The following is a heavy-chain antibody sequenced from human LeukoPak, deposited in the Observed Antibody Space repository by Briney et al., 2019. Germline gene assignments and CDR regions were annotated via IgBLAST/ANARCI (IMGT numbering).Heavy chain of an antibody. CDR2: IKHDGSED. CDR3: AKASGGSRYYYYMDV. J-gene: IGHJ6*03. V-gene: IGHV3-7*03. Sequence: GGSLRLSCAASGFTFSNYWMTWVRQAPGKGLEWVANIKHDGSEDYYLDSVKGRFTISRDNAKNSLYLQMNSLRAEDMALYYCAKASGGSRYYYYMDVWGKGTTVTVSS. D-gene: IGHD3-16*01. CDR1: GFTFSNYW.